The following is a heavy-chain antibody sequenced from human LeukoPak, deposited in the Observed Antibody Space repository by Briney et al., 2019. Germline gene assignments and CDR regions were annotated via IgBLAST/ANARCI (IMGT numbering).Heavy chain of an antibody. CDR3: AKDLSGSGLLYGLDV. CDR1: GFTITSYA. Sequence: GGTLTLTCAASGFTITSYAMSWVRQAQGKGREWVSSISGSGGTTYSADSVEGRFTISRDNSKNTLYLQMNSLRAEDTAVYYCAKDLSGSGLLYGLDVWGQGTTVTVSS. D-gene: IGHD3-10*01. J-gene: IGHJ6*02. CDR2: ISGSGGTT. V-gene: IGHV3-23*01.